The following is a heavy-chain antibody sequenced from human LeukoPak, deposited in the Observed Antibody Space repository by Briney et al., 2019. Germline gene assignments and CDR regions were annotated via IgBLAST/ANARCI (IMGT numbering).Heavy chain of an antibody. V-gene: IGHV1-18*01. CDR1: GYTFTTYG. CDR2: ISSYNGNT. J-gene: IGHJ5*02. D-gene: IGHD2-2*01. Sequence: ASVKASCKASGYTFTTYGISWVRQAPGHGLEWMGWISSYNGNTSYAEKLQGRITMTKDTSTSTAYLELRSLRSDDTAVYYCARIACSSSSCTYSGRRRVRGGSLDPWGQGTLVTVSS. CDR3: ARIACSSSSCTYSGRRRVRGGSLDP.